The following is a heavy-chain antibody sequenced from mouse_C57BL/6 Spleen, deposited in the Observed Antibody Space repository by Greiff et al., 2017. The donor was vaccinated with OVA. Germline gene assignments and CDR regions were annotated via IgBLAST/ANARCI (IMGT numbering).Heavy chain of an antibody. Sequence: VKLQQPGAELVKPGASVKMSCKASGYTFTSYWITWVKQRPGQGLEWIGDIYPGSGSTNYNEKFKSKATLTVDTSSSTAYMQLSSLTSEDSAVYYCARGSPSYGSFDYWGQGTTLTVSS. CDR2: IYPGSGST. D-gene: IGHD1-1*01. CDR1: GYTFTSYW. CDR3: ARGSPSYGSFDY. J-gene: IGHJ2*01. V-gene: IGHV1-55*01.